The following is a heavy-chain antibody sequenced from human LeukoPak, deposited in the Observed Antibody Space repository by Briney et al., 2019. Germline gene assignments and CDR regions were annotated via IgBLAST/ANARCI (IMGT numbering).Heavy chain of an antibody. Sequence: GGSLRLSCASSVFTFSVNYMIWVRQAPGKGREAGSVIYTACITSYSDSVKGRITTSRDNYKNTLYLQMNSLRAEDTAVYFCAGGSSWPGLSYWGQGTLLTVSS. J-gene: IGHJ4*02. CDR1: VFTFSVNY. CDR2: IYTACIT. D-gene: IGHD6-13*01. CDR3: AGGSSWPGLSY. V-gene: IGHV3-53*01.